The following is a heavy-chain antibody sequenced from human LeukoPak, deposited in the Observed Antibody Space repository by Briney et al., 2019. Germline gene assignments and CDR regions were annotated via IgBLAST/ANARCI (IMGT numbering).Heavy chain of an antibody. CDR3: ARGCSSTSCYGFDY. J-gene: IGHJ4*02. V-gene: IGHV3-74*01. CDR2: INSDGSST. CDR1: GFTFSSYW. D-gene: IGHD2-2*01. Sequence: GGSLRLSCAASGFTFSSYWMHWVRQAPGKGLVWVSRINSDGSSTSYADSVKGRFTISRDNAKNTLYLQMNSLRAEDTAVYYCARGCSSTSCYGFDYWGQGTLVTASS.